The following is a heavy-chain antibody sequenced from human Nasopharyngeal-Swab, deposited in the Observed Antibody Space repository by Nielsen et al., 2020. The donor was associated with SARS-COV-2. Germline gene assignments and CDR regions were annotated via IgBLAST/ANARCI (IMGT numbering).Heavy chain of an antibody. J-gene: IGHJ6*02. D-gene: IGHD6-6*01. Sequence: ASVKVSCKASGYTFTSYYMHWVRQAPGQGLEWMGIINPSGGSTSYAQKFQGRVTMTRDTSTSTVYMELSSLRSEDTAVYYCARDPTPAVDSSSSLDYYYVMDVWGQGTTVTVSS. CDR2: INPSGGST. CDR1: GYTFTSYY. V-gene: IGHV1-46*01. CDR3: ARDPTPAVDSSSSLDYYYVMDV.